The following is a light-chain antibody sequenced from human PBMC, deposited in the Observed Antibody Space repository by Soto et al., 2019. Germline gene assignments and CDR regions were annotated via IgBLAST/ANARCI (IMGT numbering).Light chain of an antibody. CDR3: CSHSASYTFV. V-gene: IGLV2-11*01. CDR1: SSDVGGYNS. Sequence: QSVLTQPRSVSGSPGQSVTISCTGTSSDVGGYNSVSWYQQHPGKAPQLIIYDVTQRPSGVPDRFSGSKSGNTASLSISGLQAEDEADYYCCSHSASYTFVFGTGTQLTVL. CDR2: DVT. J-gene: IGLJ7*01.